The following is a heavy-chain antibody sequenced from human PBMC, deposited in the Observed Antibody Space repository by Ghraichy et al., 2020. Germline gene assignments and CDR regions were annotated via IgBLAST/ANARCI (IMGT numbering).Heavy chain of an antibody. D-gene: IGHD3-3*01. J-gene: IGHJ4*02. CDR1: GGSISSSSSYY. CDR3: ARHEKNPNFDH. V-gene: IGHV4-39*07. CDR2: IDYSGTT. Sequence: SETLSLICTVSGGSISSSSSYYWAWVRQPPEKGLEWIGSIDYSGTTYYSPSLRSRATISRDTSKNQFSLRLNSMTAADTAVFYCARHEKNPNFDHWGQGVLVSVSS.